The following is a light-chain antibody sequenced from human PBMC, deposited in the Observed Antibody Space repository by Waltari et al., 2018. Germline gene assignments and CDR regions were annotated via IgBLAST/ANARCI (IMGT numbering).Light chain of an antibody. Sequence: DIQMTQSPSTLSVSVGDRVTITRRASQSISNWLAWYQQKPGKAPKLLIYKASNLESGVPSRFSGSGSGTEFTLTISSLQPDDFATYYCQQYDNYWTFGQGTKVEI. CDR3: QQYDNYWT. CDR2: KAS. CDR1: QSISNW. V-gene: IGKV1-5*03. J-gene: IGKJ1*01.